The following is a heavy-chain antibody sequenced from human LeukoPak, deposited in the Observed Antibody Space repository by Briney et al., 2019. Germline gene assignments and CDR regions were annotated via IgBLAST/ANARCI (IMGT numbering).Heavy chain of an antibody. CDR1: GGSTRGYY. CDR3: ARVYYSNSYDYWYFDL. Sequence: SETLSLTCTVSGGSTRGYYWNWIRQPPGKGLEWIGYVYSSGSANYNPSLKSRVAISVDTSKNQFSLKLSSVTAADTAVYYCARVYYSNSYDYWYFDLWGRGTLVTVSS. V-gene: IGHV4-59*01. CDR2: VYSSGSA. J-gene: IGHJ2*01. D-gene: IGHD6-13*01.